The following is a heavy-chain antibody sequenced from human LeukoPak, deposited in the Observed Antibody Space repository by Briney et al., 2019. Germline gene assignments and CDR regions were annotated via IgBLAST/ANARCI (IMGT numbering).Heavy chain of an antibody. Sequence: SETLSLTCTVSGASVSSGSYYWSWIRQAPGKGLEGTGYIYYSGRTNSNPSLQRRVTLSVHTSKHQFSLKLSSVTAADTAVYSCAREPGHGPLWRQGPLVPLPS. V-gene: IGHV4-61*01. CDR3: AREPGHGPL. D-gene: IGHD2-8*01. J-gene: IGHJ1*01. CDR1: GASVSSGSYY. CDR2: IYYSGRT.